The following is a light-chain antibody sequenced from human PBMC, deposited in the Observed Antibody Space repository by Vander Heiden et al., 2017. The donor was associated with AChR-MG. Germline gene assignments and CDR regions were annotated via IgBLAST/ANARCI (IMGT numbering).Light chain of an antibody. V-gene: IGKV4-1*01. J-gene: IGKJ2*01. CDR2: WAS. Sequence: DIVMTQSPDSLAVSLSERATITCKSSQNILYSSNNESYLAWYQQKPGQPPKLLIYWASTRESGVPDRFSGSGSGTDFTLTISSLQAEDVAVYYCQQYYRTLHTFGQGTKLEIK. CDR1: QNILYSSNNESY. CDR3: QQYYRTLHT.